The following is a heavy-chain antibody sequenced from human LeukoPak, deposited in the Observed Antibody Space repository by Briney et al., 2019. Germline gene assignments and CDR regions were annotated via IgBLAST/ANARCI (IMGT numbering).Heavy chain of an antibody. CDR2: IRPSGGST. D-gene: IGHD1-1*01. Sequence: PGGSLRLSCAASGFTFSSYDMTWVRQAPGRGLEWVSSIRPSGGSTYYADSVKGRFTISRDNSKNTLYLQMNSLRAEDTAVYYCAKDWAWNDVGAFDYWGQGTLVTVSS. CDR1: GFTFSSYD. J-gene: IGHJ4*02. V-gene: IGHV3-23*01. CDR3: AKDWAWNDVGAFDY.